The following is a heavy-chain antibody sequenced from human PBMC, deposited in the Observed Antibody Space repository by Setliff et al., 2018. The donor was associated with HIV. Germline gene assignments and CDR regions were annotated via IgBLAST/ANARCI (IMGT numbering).Heavy chain of an antibody. CDR1: GYSFSSYG. D-gene: IGHD1-20*01. V-gene: IGHV1-18*01. CDR3: ARMRGGHNIREGAFDI. J-gene: IGHJ3*02. Sequence: ASVKVSCKASGYSFSSYGIGWVRLAPGQGLEWMGWMCTDNGNTNYAQKVQGRVTMTTDTGTRTAYMELRSLRSDDTAMYYCARMRGGHNIREGAFDIWGQGTMVTVSS. CDR2: MCTDNGNT.